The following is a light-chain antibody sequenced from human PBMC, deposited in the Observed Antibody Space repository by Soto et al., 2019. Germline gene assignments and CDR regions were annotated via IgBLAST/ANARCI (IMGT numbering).Light chain of an antibody. V-gene: IGKV3-20*01. CDR2: GAS. Sequence: ENVFSQSPGTVSLSPGERDTLSCRASQSVSSSYLAWYQQKPGQAPRLLIYGASSRATGIPDRFSGSGSGTDFTLTISRLEPQDFAVYYCQQWGTFGQGTKVDI. J-gene: IGKJ1*01. CDR1: QSVSSSY. CDR3: QQWGT.